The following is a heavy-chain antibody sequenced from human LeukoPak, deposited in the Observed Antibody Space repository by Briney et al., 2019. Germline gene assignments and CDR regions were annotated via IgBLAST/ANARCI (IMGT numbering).Heavy chain of an antibody. J-gene: IGHJ4*02. CDR3: ARDPAGKGGDYSSY. V-gene: IGHV1-2*02. CDR1: GYTFTGYY. D-gene: IGHD3-16*01. Sequence: ASVKVSCKASGYTFTGYYMHWVRQAPGQGLEWIGWINPNSGGTNYAQKFQGRVTMTRDTSISTAYMELSRLRSDDTAVYYCARDPAGKGGDYSSYWGQGTLVTVSS. CDR2: INPNSGGT.